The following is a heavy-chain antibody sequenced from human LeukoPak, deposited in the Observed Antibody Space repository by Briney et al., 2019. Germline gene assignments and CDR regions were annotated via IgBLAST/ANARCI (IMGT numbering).Heavy chain of an antibody. D-gene: IGHD6-19*01. CDR1: GFTFDDYG. J-gene: IGHJ4*02. Sequence: GGSLRLSCAASGFTFDDYGMSWVRQAPGKGLEWVSGINWNGGSTGYADSVKGRFTISRDNAKNSLYPQMNSLRAEDTALYYCARDRRSSGWYYFDYWGQGTLVTVSS. CDR2: INWNGGST. CDR3: ARDRRSSGWYYFDY. V-gene: IGHV3-20*04.